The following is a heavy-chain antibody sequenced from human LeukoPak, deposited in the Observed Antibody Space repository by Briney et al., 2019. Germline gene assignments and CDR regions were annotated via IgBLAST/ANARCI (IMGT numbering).Heavy chain of an antibody. CDR2: ISSSGSTI. Sequence: PGGSPRLSCAASGFTFSSYEVNWVRQAPGKGLEWVSYISSSGSTIYYADSVKGRFTISRDDAKNSLYLQMNSLRAEDTAVYYCSRRRESNHYYYYYGMDVWGQGTTVTVSS. D-gene: IGHD3-10*01. CDR1: GFTFSSYE. J-gene: IGHJ6*02. CDR3: SRRRESNHYYYYYGMDV. V-gene: IGHV3-48*03.